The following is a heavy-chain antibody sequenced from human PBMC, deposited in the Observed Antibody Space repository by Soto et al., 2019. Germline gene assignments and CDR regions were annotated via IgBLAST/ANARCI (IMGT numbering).Heavy chain of an antibody. V-gene: IGHV4-31*03. CDR1: GGSISSGGYY. CDR2: IYYSGST. Sequence: QVQLQESGPGLVKPSQTLSLTCTVSGGSISSGGYYWSWIRQHPGKGLEWIGYIYYSGSTYYNPSLKSRVTISVDTSKNQFSLKLSSVTAADTAVYYCARGGHDYGDPRRSIRRWWFDPWGQGTLVTVSS. J-gene: IGHJ5*02. CDR3: ARGGHDYGDPRRSIRRWWFDP. D-gene: IGHD4-17*01.